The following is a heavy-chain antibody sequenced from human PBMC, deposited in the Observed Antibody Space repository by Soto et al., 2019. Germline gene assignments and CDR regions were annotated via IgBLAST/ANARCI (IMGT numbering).Heavy chain of an antibody. Sequence: QVQLVESGGGVVQPGRSLRLSCAASGFTFSTYGMHWVRQAPGKGLEGVAVISRDGGTKYYADSVKGRFTISRDNSRNTLFLEMNSLRGDDMAVYYCSGEVASGYWGQGTLVTVSS. CDR3: SGEVASGY. J-gene: IGHJ4*02. CDR2: ISRDGGTK. V-gene: IGHV3-30*03. D-gene: IGHD2-15*01. CDR1: GFTFSTYG.